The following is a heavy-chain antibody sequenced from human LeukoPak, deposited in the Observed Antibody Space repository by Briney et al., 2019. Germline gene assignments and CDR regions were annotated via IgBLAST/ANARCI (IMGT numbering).Heavy chain of an antibody. D-gene: IGHD6-13*01. CDR1: GGSISSYY. V-gene: IGHV4-59*08. CDR2: IYYSGST. CDR3: ARGSSWYDYYYYGMDV. Sequence: SETLSLTCTVSGGSISSYYWSWIRQPPGKGLEWIGYIYYSGSTNYNPSLKSRVTISVDTSKNQFSLKLSSVTAADTAVYYCARGSSWYDYYYYGMDVWGQGTTVTVSS. J-gene: IGHJ6*02.